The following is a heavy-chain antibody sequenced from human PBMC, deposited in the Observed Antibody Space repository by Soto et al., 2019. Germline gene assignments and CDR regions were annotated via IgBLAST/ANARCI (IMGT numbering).Heavy chain of an antibody. CDR2: IYPGDSDA. J-gene: IGHJ4*02. V-gene: IGHV5-51*01. Sequence: GESLKISCKASGYTFTSYWIGWVRQMPGKGLEWMGFIYPGDSDARYSPSFEGQVTISVDKSINTAYLRWSSLKASDTAIYYCARQPDYNILTGYLYYFDYWGQGTPVTVSS. CDR3: ARQPDYNILTGYLYYFDY. CDR1: GYTFTSYW. D-gene: IGHD3-9*01.